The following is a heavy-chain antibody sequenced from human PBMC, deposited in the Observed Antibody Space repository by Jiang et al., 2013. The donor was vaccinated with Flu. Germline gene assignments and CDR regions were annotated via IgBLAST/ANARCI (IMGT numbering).Heavy chain of an antibody. CDR3: ARAVTIPGMDV. D-gene: IGHD2-21*02. Sequence: LLKPSETLSLTCTVSGGSISSYYWSWIRQPPGKGLEWIGYIYYSGSTNYNPSLKSRVTISVDTSKNQFSLKLSSVTAADTAVYYCARAVTIPGMDVWGKGTTVTVSS. J-gene: IGHJ6*04. V-gene: IGHV4-59*01. CDR1: GGSISSYY. CDR2: IYYSGST.